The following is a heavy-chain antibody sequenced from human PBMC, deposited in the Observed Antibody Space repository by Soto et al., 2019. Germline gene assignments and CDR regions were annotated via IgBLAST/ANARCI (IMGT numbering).Heavy chain of an antibody. V-gene: IGHV4-34*01. CDR2: INHSGST. Sequence: SETLSLTCAVYGGYFSGYYWSWIRQPPGKGREWIGEINHSGSTNYNPSLKSRVSISVDTSKNQFSLKLSSVTAADTAVYYCARGHDIVVVPAAMPFDYSGQGTLVTVSS. CDR1: GGYFSGYY. CDR3: ARGHDIVVVPAAMPFDY. D-gene: IGHD2-2*01. J-gene: IGHJ4*02.